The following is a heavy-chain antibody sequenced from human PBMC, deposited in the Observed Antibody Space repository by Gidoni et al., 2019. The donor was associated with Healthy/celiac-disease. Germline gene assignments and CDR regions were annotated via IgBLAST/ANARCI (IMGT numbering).Heavy chain of an antibody. V-gene: IGHV3-23*01. CDR2: ISGSGGST. CDR3: AKGDYYDSSGFISGGYYGMDV. J-gene: IGHJ6*02. D-gene: IGHD3-22*01. CDR1: LSSYA. Sequence: LSSYAMSWGRQAPGEGLEWVSAISGSGGSTYYADSVKGRFTISRDNSKYTLYLQMNSLRAEDTAVYYCAKGDYYDSSGFISGGYYGMDVWGQGTTVTVSS.